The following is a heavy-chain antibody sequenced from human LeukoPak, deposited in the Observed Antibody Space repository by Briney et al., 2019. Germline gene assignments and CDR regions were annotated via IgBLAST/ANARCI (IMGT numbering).Heavy chain of an antibody. D-gene: IGHD3-10*01. CDR3: ARGSSGSYYNSRFDY. CDR1: GFTFGSYA. CDR2: ISGSGGST. V-gene: IGHV3-23*01. J-gene: IGHJ4*02. Sequence: GGSLRLSCAASGFTFGSYAMSWVRQAPGKGLDWVSAISGSGGSTYYAGSVMVRFTTSRDNSKNTLYLEMNSLRGEDTAVYYCARGSSGSYYNSRFDYWGQGTLVTVSS.